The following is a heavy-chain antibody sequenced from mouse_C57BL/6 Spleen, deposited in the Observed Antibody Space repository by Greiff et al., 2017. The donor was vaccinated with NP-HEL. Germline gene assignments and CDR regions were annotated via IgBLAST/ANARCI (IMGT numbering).Heavy chain of an antibody. J-gene: IGHJ4*01. CDR1: GYTFTSYW. D-gene: IGHD2-3*01. CDR3: ARRSISYDGYYYYAMDY. Sequence: QVQLQQPGAELVMPGASVKLSCKASGYTFTSYWMHWVKQRPGQGLEWIGEIDPSDSYTNYNQKFKGKSTLTVDKSSSTAYMQLSSLTSEDSAVYYCARRSISYDGYYYYAMDYWGQGTSVTVSS. V-gene: IGHV1-69*01. CDR2: IDPSDSYT.